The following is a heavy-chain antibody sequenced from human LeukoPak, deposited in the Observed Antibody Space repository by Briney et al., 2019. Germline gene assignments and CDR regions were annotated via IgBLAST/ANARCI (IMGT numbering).Heavy chain of an antibody. CDR2: IYYSGST. Sequence: SETLSLTCTVSGGYISSSSYYWGWIRQPPGKGLEWIGSIYYSGSTYYNPSLKSRVTISVDTSKNQFSLKLSSVTAADTAVYYCAKGIVVVIYAFDIWGQGTMVTVSS. J-gene: IGHJ3*02. V-gene: IGHV4-39*01. CDR3: AKGIVVVIYAFDI. D-gene: IGHD3-22*01. CDR1: GGYISSSSYY.